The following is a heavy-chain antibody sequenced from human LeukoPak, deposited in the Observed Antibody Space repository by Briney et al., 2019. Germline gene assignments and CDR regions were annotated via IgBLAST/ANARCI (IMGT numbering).Heavy chain of an antibody. D-gene: IGHD3-22*01. J-gene: IGHJ4*02. CDR1: GFTFSSYS. CDR3: ARDSYYYDSSGYYPFDY. V-gene: IGHV3-21*01. CDR2: ISSSSSYI. Sequence: PGGSLRLSCAASGFTFSSYSMNWVRQAPGKGLEWVSSISSSSSYIYYADSVKGRFTISRDNAKNSLCLQMNSLRAEDTAVYYCARDSYYYDSSGYYPFDYWGQGTLVTVSS.